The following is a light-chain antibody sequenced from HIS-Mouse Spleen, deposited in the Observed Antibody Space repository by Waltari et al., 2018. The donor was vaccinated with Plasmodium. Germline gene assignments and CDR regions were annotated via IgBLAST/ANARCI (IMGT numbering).Light chain of an antibody. J-gene: IGKJ3*01. CDR1: HGVSSN. CDR2: GAS. V-gene: IGKV3-15*01. Sequence: EIVMTQSPATLSVSPGGRATLSCRASHGVSSNLAWYQQKPGQAPRILVYGASTRATGTPARFSGSGSGTEFTLTISSLQAGDFAVYYCQQYNNWSFTFGPGTKVDIK. CDR3: QQYNNWSFT.